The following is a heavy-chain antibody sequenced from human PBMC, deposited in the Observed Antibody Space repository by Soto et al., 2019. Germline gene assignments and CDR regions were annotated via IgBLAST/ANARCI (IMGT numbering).Heavy chain of an antibody. J-gene: IGHJ6*02. D-gene: IGHD7-27*01. V-gene: IGHV4-39*01. CDR1: GGSISSSSYY. CDR2: IYYSGST. Sequence: QLQLQESGPGLVKPSETLSLTCTVSGGSISSSSYYWGWIRQPPGKGLEWIGSIYYSGSTYYNPSLKSRVTISVDTSKNQFSLKLSSVTAADTAVYYCARSNPGAYYYGMDVWGQGTTVTVSS. CDR3: ARSNPGAYYYGMDV.